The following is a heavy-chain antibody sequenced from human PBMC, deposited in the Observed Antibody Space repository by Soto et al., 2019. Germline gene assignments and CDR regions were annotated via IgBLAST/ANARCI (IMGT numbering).Heavy chain of an antibody. CDR3: ARDLSMTYYRGVDV. CDR1: GGSISCFY. V-gene: IGHV4-4*07. D-gene: IGHD2-21*01. Sequence: SETLSLTCTVSGGSISCFYWTWIRQPAGKGLEWIGYIHTRGNTKYNPSLNSRVTMSVDTSKNQFLLKLNSVTAADTAVYYCARDLSMTYYRGVDVWGQGTTVTVSS. J-gene: IGHJ6*02. CDR2: IHTRGNT.